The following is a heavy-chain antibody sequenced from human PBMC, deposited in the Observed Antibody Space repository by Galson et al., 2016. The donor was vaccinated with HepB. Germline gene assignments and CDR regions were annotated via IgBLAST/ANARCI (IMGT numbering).Heavy chain of an antibody. D-gene: IGHD2-15*01. Sequence: SVKVSCKASEYTFTRYYIHWVRQAPGQGLEWMGIINPNGAGTRYAQKFQGRVTMTGDTSTSTVYMELSSLRSEDTAVYYCARGCSGGMECGFDPWGQGTLVTVSS. J-gene: IGHJ5*02. CDR2: INPNGAGT. CDR3: ARGCSGGMECGFDP. V-gene: IGHV1-46*01. CDR1: EYTFTRYY.